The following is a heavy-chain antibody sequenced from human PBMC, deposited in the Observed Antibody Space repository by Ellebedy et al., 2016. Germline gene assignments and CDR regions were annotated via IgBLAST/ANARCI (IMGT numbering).Heavy chain of an antibody. V-gene: IGHV4-59*08. CDR3: VKCGVVTN. Sequence: SETLSLTCTVSGGSISSYYWSWIRQPPGKGLKWIGYIYYTGITNYNPSLKSRIIISVDTSKNQFSLKLSSVTAADTALYYCVKCGVVTNWGQGTLVTVSS. D-gene: IGHD2-21*02. CDR1: GGSISSYY. CDR2: IYYTGIT. J-gene: IGHJ4*02.